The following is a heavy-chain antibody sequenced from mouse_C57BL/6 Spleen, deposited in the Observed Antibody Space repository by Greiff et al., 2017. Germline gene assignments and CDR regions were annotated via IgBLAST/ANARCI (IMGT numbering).Heavy chain of an antibody. CDR2: ISDGGSYT. Sequence: EVMLVESGGGLVKPGGSLKLSCAASGFTFSSYAMSWVRQTPEKRLEWVATISDGGSYTYYPDNVKGRFTISRDNAKSNLYLQMSHLKSEDTAMYDCARDRGGNYGYFDVWGTGTTVTVAS. V-gene: IGHV5-4*01. CDR3: ARDRGGNYGYFDV. CDR1: GFTFSSYA. J-gene: IGHJ1*03. D-gene: IGHD1-1*01.